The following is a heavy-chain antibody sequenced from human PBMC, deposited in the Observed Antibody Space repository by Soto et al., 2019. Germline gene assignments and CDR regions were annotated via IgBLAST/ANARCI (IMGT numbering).Heavy chain of an antibody. D-gene: IGHD3-22*01. V-gene: IGHV1-2*04. CDR2: INPNSGGT. CDR3: ARDYDSSGYLDY. Sequence: ASVKVSCKASGYTFTGYYMHWVRQAPGQGLGWMGWINPNSGGTNYAQKFQGWVTMTRDTSISTAYMELSRLRSDDTAVYYCARDYDSSGYLDYWGQGTLVTVSS. CDR1: GYTFTGYY. J-gene: IGHJ4*02.